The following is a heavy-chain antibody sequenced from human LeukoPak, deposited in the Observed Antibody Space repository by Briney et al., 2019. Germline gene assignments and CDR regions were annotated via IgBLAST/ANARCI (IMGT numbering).Heavy chain of an antibody. CDR2: INHSGST. D-gene: IGHD3-3*02. V-gene: IGHV4-34*01. CDR1: GGSFSGYY. CDR3: ARIRCNLDY. J-gene: IGHJ4*02. Sequence: PSQTLSLTCAVYGGSFSGYYWSWIRQPPGKGLEWIGEINHSGSTNYNPSLKSRVTISVDMAKNQFSLKLSSVTAADTAVYYCARIRCNLDYWGQGTLVSVSS.